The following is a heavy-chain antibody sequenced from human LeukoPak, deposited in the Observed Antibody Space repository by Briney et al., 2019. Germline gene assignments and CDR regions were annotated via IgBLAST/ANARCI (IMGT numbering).Heavy chain of an antibody. CDR2: INHSGST. CDR1: GGSFSGYY. D-gene: IGHD6-19*01. J-gene: IGHJ4*02. V-gene: IGHV4-34*01. Sequence: SETLSLTCAVYGGSFSGYYWSWIRLPPGKGLEWIGEINHSGSTNYNPSLKSRVTISADTSKNQFSLKLSSVTAADTAVYYCERNTSGPDYWGQGTLVTVSS. CDR3: ERNTSGPDY.